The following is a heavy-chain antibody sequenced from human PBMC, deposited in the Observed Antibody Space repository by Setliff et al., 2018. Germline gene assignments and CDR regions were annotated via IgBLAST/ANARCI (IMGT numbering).Heavy chain of an antibody. Sequence: GASVKVSCKASGGTFSSYGISWVRQAPGQGLEWMGGTIPIFGTTDYAQKFQGRVTIITDESTSTAFMQLRSLRSDDTAVYYCVRAPPTVVIPPGRAFFDPWGQGTLVTVSS. CDR3: VRAPPTVVIPPGRAFFDP. CDR1: GGTFSSYG. V-gene: IGHV1-69*05. CDR2: TIPIFGTT. J-gene: IGHJ5*02. D-gene: IGHD2-2*01.